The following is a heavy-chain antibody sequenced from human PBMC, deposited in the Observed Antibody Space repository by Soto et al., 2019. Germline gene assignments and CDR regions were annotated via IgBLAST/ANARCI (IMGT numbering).Heavy chain of an antibody. Sequence: ASVKVSCKASGYTFTSYDINWVRQATGQGLEWMGWMNPNSGNTGYAQKFQGRVTMTRNTSISTAYMELSSLRSEDTAVYYCARGLRRPTYYDYIWGSYRQAPTFDYWGQGTLVTVSS. V-gene: IGHV1-8*01. CDR2: MNPNSGNT. CDR3: ARGLRRPTYYDYIWGSYRQAPTFDY. CDR1: GYTFTSYD. D-gene: IGHD3-16*02. J-gene: IGHJ4*02.